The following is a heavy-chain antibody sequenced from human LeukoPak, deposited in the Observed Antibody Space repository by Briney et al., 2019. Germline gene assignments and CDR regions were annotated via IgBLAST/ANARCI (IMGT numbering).Heavy chain of an antibody. CDR1: GFTFSTYG. J-gene: IGHJ6*04. CDR2: IHYDGSKK. D-gene: IGHD5-24*01. Sequence: GGSLVLSCAAPGFTFSTYGMNGVRRAPGKGREGVSFIHYDGSKKYYADSMNGRFIISRDNSDNTVSLQTDSLRAEDTAVYYCAKVLVNYMDVWGKGTTVTVSS. V-gene: IGHV3-30*02. CDR3: AKVLVNYMDV.